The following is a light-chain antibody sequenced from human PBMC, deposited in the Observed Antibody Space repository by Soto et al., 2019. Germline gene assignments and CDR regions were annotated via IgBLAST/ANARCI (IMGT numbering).Light chain of an antibody. J-gene: IGLJ3*02. CDR3: QTWGTGIQV. V-gene: IGLV4-69*01. CDR1: SGHSRYT. CDR2: VNSDGSH. Sequence: QPVLTQSPSASASLGASVKLTCTLSSGHSRYTIAWHQQQPERGPRFLMMVNSDGSHNKGDGIPDRFSGSSSGAERYLTISSLQSEDEADYYCQTWGTGIQVFGGGTKLTVL.